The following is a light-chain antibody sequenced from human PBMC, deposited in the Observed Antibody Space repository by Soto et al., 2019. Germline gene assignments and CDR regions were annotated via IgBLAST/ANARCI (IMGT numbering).Light chain of an antibody. CDR2: AAS. V-gene: IGKV1-39*01. CDR3: QQSYSTFLS. Sequence: DIQMTLSPSSLSASVGDRVTITCRASQSTSSYLNWDPQKPGKAPNILFEAASSMQSGVPSRFSGSGSGTDFTLTITSLQPEDIATYDCQQSYSTFLSFGGGIKVEIK. CDR1: QSTSSY. J-gene: IGKJ4*01.